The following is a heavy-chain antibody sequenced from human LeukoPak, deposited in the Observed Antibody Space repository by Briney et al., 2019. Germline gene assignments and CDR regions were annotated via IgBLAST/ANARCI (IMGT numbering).Heavy chain of an antibody. J-gene: IGHJ3*02. V-gene: IGHV3-48*03. D-gene: IGHD2-21*02. Sequence: GGSLRLSCAASGFTFSNYEMNWVRQAPGKGLEWVSYVSSSAGTIYYADSVKGRFTISRDNAKNSLYLQMNSLRAEDPDVYYCASDRNPLAYCGGGCYVDAFDIWGQGTMVTVSS. CDR3: ASDRNPLAYCGGGCYVDAFDI. CDR1: GFTFSNYE. CDR2: VSSSAGTI.